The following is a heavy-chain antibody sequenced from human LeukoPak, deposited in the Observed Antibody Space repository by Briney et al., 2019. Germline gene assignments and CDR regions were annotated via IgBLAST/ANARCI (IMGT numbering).Heavy chain of an antibody. Sequence: PGGSLRLSCTAPGFLFSSYAMNWVRQAPGKGLEWVSFISFSGHTIYTADSVKGRFTISRDNSKNTLYLQLNNLRPEDTAVYYCANDHFGSGSWDYWGQGTLVTVSS. CDR2: ISFSGHTI. CDR3: ANDHFGSGSWDY. J-gene: IGHJ4*02. V-gene: IGHV3-48*01. D-gene: IGHD3-10*01. CDR1: GFLFSSYA.